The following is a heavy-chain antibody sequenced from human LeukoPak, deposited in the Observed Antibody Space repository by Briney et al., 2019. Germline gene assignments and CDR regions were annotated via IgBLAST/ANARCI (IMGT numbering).Heavy chain of an antibody. Sequence: GGSLRLSCAASGFTFSNAWMNWVRQAPGKGLEWVGRIKSKTDGGTIDYAAPVKGRFTISRDDSKNTLYLQMNSLKTEDTAVYYCTTDLVWWWPFDYWGQGTLVTVSS. CDR3: TTDLVWWWPFDY. CDR2: IKSKTDGGTI. CDR1: GFTFSNAW. J-gene: IGHJ4*02. D-gene: IGHD2-21*01. V-gene: IGHV3-15*07.